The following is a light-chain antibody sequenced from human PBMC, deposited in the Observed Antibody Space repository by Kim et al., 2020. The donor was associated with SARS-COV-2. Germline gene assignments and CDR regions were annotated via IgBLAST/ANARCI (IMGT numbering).Light chain of an antibody. CDR2: GAS. CDR3: QKYGSSPPWT. Sequence: PGERATLSCRASQIISSNYLAWYQQKPGQPPRLLIYGASSRATGIPDRFSGRGSETDFTLTISRLEPEDSAVYYCQKYGSSPPWTFGQGTKVDIK. J-gene: IGKJ1*01. CDR1: QIISSNY. V-gene: IGKV3-20*01.